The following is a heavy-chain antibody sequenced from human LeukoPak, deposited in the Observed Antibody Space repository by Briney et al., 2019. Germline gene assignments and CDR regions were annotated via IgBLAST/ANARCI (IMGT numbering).Heavy chain of an antibody. J-gene: IGHJ3*02. D-gene: IGHD2-2*01. CDR3: ARPLGYCSSTSCYARAFDI. V-gene: IGHV4-39*07. CDR2: INHSGST. CDR1: GGSISSSSYY. Sequence: SETLSLTCTVSGGSISSSSYYWGWIRQPPGKGLEWIGEINHSGSTNYNPSLKSRVTISVDTSKNQFSLKLSSVTAADTAVYYCARPLGYCSSTSCYARAFDIWGQGTMVTVSS.